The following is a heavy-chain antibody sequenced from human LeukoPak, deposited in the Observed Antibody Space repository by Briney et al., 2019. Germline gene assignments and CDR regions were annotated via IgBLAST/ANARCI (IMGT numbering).Heavy chain of an antibody. D-gene: IGHD3-16*02. V-gene: IGHV1-69*01. Sequence: ASVKVSCKASGGTFSSYAISWVRQAPGQGLEWMGGIIPVFGTANYAQKFQGRVTITADESTSTAYMKLSSLRSEDTAVYYCARAHWDYVWGSYRYPFDYWGQGTLVTVSS. J-gene: IGHJ4*02. CDR3: ARAHWDYVWGSYRYPFDY. CDR2: IIPVFGTA. CDR1: GGTFSSYA.